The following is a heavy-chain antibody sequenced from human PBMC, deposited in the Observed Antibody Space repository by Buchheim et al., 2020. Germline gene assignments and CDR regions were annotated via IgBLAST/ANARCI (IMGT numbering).Heavy chain of an antibody. CDR1: GFTFSSYA. J-gene: IGHJ4*02. CDR2: ISYDGSNK. V-gene: IGHV3-30*04. D-gene: IGHD5-24*01. CDR3: ARADGYNPDY. Sequence: QVRLVESGGGVVQPGRALRLSCAASGFTFSSYAMHWVRQAPGKGLEWVAVISYDGSNKYYADSVKGRFTISRDNSKNTLYLQMNRLRAEDTAVYYWARADGYNPDYWGQGTL.